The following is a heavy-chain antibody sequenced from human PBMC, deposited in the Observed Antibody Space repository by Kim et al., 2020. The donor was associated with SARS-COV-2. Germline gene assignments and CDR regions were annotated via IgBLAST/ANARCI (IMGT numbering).Heavy chain of an antibody. CDR1: GYTFTSYG. D-gene: IGHD6-19*01. CDR3: AGEGIKQWVARVDYYSYGMDV. Sequence: ASVKVSCKASGYTFTSYGISWVRQAPGQGLEWMGWISAYNGNTNYAQKLQGRVTMTTDTSTSTAYMELRSLRSDDTAGYYFAGEGIKQWVARVDYYSYGMDVWGQGTTVTVSS. CDR2: ISAYNGNT. V-gene: IGHV1-18*04. J-gene: IGHJ6*02.